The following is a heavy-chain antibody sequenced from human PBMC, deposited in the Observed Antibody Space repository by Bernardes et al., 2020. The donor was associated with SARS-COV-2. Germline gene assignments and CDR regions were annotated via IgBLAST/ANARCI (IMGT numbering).Heavy chain of an antibody. Sequence: GSLRLSCAASGFSVSNTYMSWVRQAPGKGLEWVAILYAGGKIYYADSVKGRFTVSRDNSNNTLYLQMSSLRAEDTAVYYCARNGGYHYWVYYFDHWGQGTLLTVSS. D-gene: IGHD5-12*01. V-gene: IGHV3-66*01. CDR3: ARNGGYHYWVYYFDH. CDR2: LYAGGKI. J-gene: IGHJ4*02. CDR1: GFSVSNTY.